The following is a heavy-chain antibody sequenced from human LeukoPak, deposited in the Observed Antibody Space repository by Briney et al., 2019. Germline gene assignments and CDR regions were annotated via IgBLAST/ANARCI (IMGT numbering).Heavy chain of an antibody. CDR2: LSGSGAGT. Sequence: DPGRSLRLSCAASGFTFSDYALGWVRQAPGRGLEWVATLSGSGAGTYYSDSVQGRFTISRDNSKRTLFLQMNSLRAEDTAFYYCAKAELGVDTFFDYWGQGTLVTVSS. V-gene: IGHV3-23*01. D-gene: IGHD3-3*01. CDR1: GFTFSDYA. J-gene: IGHJ4*02. CDR3: AKAELGVDTFFDY.